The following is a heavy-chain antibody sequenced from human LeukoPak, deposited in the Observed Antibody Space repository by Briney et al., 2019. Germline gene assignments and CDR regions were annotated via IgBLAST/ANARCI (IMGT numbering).Heavy chain of an antibody. V-gene: IGHV3-23*01. CDR2: ISNSVDST. CDR3: AKDVFPRDFGVGNQLDY. Sequence: PGGSLRLSCTVPEFTFSSYAMSSVRQAPGDGLEWVSTISNSVDSTYYVDSVRGRFTISRDNSKNSLYIQRNSRTAEDTAIYYCAKDVFPRDFGVGNQLDYWGRGTL. CDR1: EFTFSSYA. D-gene: IGHD3-3*01. J-gene: IGHJ4*02.